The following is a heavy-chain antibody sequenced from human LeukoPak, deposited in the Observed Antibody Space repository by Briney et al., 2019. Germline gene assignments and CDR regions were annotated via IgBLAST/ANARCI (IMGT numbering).Heavy chain of an antibody. Sequence: GGSLRLSCAASGFTVSSNYMSWVRQAPGKGLEWVSVLYAGGSTYYADSVKGRFTISRDSSQNTLYLQMNSLRAEDTAVYYCAEEGYYYGSGSSNLDFDYWGQGTLVTVSS. CDR1: GFTVSSNY. J-gene: IGHJ4*02. CDR2: LYAGGST. D-gene: IGHD3-10*01. CDR3: AEEGYYYGSGSSNLDFDY. V-gene: IGHV3-53*05.